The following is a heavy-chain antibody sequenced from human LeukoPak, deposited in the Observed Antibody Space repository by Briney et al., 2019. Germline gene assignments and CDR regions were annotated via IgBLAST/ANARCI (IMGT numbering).Heavy chain of an antibody. CDR1: GFTFSSYA. Sequence: PGGSLRLSCAASGFTFSSYAMHWVRQAPGKGLEWVAVISYDGSNKYYADSVKGRFTISRDNSKNTLYLQMNSLRAEDTAVYYCAKDLLTAYWGQGTLVTVSS. CDR3: AKDLLTAY. V-gene: IGHV3-30-3*01. J-gene: IGHJ4*02. CDR2: ISYDGSNK. D-gene: IGHD5-18*01.